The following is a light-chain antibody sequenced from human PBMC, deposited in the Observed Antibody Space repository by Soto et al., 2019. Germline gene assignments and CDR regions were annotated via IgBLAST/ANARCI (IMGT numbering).Light chain of an antibody. CDR2: AAS. Sequence: IQMTQAPSSLSASVGDRVTITFRASQSISSYLNWYQQKPGKAPKLLIYAASSLQSGVPSRFSGSGSGTDFTLTISSLQPEDFATYYCQQSYSTPPITFGQGTRLEIK. CDR1: QSISSY. CDR3: QQSYSTPPIT. V-gene: IGKV1-39*01. J-gene: IGKJ5*01.